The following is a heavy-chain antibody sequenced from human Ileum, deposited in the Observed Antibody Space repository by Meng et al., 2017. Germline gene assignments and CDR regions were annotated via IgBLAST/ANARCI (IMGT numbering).Heavy chain of an antibody. CDR2: ISAGGGGI. V-gene: IGHV3-23*01. D-gene: IGHD2-21*02. CDR1: GFTFSSYA. Sequence: GESLKISCEGSGFTFSSYAMSWVRQAPGKRLEWGSVISAGGGGIYYPDSVKGRFTISRDNSKNMLFLEMNSLGAEETATYYCARFAHCGGDCPYDYWGQGTLVTVSS. CDR3: ARFAHCGGDCPYDY. J-gene: IGHJ4*02.